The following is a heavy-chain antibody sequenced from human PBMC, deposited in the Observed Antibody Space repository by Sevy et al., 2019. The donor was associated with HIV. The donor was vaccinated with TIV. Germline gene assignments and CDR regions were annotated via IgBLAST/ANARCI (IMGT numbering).Heavy chain of an antibody. CDR3: ARTPILVIPGATDLYFDN. Sequence: ASVKVSCKASGGTFSNYALSWARQAPAQGLEWMGGIIPIFGTTNFAQPFQGRVTITADEFTSTADMELSSLRSADTAVYYCARTPILVIPGATDLYFDNWGQGTLVTVSS. CDR1: GGTFSNYA. J-gene: IGHJ4*02. CDR2: IIPIFGTT. D-gene: IGHD2-2*01. V-gene: IGHV1-69*13.